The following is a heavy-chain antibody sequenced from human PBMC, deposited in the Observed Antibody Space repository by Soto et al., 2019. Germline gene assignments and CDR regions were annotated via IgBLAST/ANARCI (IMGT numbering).Heavy chain of an antibody. V-gene: IGHV2-5*02. J-gene: IGHJ4*02. CDR1: GFSLNTGGVS. Sequence: QITLKESGPTLVKPTQTLTLTCIFSGFSLNTGGVSVGWIRQPPGKALEWLAVIYWDDDKRYSPSLKSRLTIIKDTSKNQVVLTMTNMDPVDTATYYCAHNMGYDSSAYYYEVPILWGQGTLVTVSS. D-gene: IGHD3-22*01. CDR3: AHNMGYDSSAYYYEVPIL. CDR2: IYWDDDK.